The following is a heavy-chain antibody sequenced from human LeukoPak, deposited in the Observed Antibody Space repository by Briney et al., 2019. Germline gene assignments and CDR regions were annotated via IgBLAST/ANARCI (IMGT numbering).Heavy chain of an antibody. J-gene: IGHJ6*02. CDR2: MNPNSGNT. Sequence: ASVKVSCKASGYTFTSYDINWVRQATGQGLEWMGWMNPNSGNTGYAQKFQGRVTMTRNTSISTAYMELSSLRSEDTAVYYCARGKNYDYVWGSYRRPLDVWGQGTTVTVSS. D-gene: IGHD3-16*02. CDR1: GYTFTSYD. CDR3: ARGKNYDYVWGSYRRPLDV. V-gene: IGHV1-8*01.